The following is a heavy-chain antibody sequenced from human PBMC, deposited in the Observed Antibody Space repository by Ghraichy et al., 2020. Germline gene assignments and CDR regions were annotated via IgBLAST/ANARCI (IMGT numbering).Heavy chain of an antibody. CDR1: GGSFSGYY. J-gene: IGHJ6*02. Sequence: ETLSLTCAVYGGSFSGYYWSWIRQPPGKGLEWIGEINHSGSTNYNPSLKSRVTISVDTSKNQFSLKLSSVTAADTAVYYCARGLRFLEWLFDPYYYYYGMDVWGQGTTVTVSS. CDR2: INHSGST. V-gene: IGHV4-34*01. D-gene: IGHD3-3*01. CDR3: ARGLRFLEWLFDPYYYYYGMDV.